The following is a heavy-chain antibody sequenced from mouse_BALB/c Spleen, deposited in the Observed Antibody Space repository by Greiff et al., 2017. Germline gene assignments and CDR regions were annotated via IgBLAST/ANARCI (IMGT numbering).Heavy chain of an antibody. CDR3: ARGSGYDSWFAY. V-gene: IGHV1S29*02. J-gene: IGHJ3*01. CDR1: GYTFTDYN. D-gene: IGHD2-2*01. CDR2: IYPYNGGT. Sequence: EVQLQQSGPELVKPGASVKISCKASGYTFTDYNMHWVKQSHGKSLEWIGYIYPYNGGTGYNQKFKSKATLTVDNSSSTAYMELRSLTSEDSAVYYCARGSGYDSWFAYWGQGTLVTVSA.